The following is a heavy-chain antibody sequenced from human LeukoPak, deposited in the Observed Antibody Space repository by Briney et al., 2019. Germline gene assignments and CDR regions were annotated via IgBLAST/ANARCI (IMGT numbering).Heavy chain of an antibody. CDR1: GYTFTSYG. CDR2: IIPIFGTA. J-gene: IGHJ3*02. D-gene: IGHD1-26*01. CDR3: AREWEPHAFDI. Sequence: GASVKVSCKASGYTFTSYGIGWVRQAPGQGLEWMGGIIPIFGTANYAQKFQGRVTITADESTSTAYMELSSLRSEDTAVYYCAREWEPHAFDIWGQGTMVTVSS. V-gene: IGHV1-69*13.